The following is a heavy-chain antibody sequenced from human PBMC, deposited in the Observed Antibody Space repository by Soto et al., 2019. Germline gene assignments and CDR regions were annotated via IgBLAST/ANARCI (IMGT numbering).Heavy chain of an antibody. CDR2: IKQHGTER. D-gene: IGHD3-3*01. CDR3: ARDYTPTDFWAGFWTY. J-gene: IGHJ4*01. Sequence: EVQLVESGGGLVQPGGSLRLSCAASGFTFSNYWMSWVRQPPGKGLEWVANIKQHGTERYYGESVQGRFTISRDNAKNLVHLEMNSLTIDDTAVYYCARDYTPTDFWAGFWTYWGHGTLVTVSS. CDR1: GFTFSNYW. V-gene: IGHV3-7*05.